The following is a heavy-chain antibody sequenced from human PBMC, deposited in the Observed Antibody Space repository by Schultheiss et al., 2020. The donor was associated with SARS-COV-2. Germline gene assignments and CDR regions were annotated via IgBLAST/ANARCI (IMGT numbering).Heavy chain of an antibody. D-gene: IGHD6-13*01. CDR1: GFTFSSYG. V-gene: IGHV3-33*07. CDR2: IWYDGSKK. CDR3: ARVGSSWAFDY. J-gene: IGHJ4*02. Sequence: GGSLRLSCAASGFTFSSYGMYWVRQAPGKGLEWVSIIWYDGSKKYYADSVKGRFTISRDDSKNTLYLQMNSLRAEDTAVYYCARVGSSWAFDYWGQGTLVTVSS.